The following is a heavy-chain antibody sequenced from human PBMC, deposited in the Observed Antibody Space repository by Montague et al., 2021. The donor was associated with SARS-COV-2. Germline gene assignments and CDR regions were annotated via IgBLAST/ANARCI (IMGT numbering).Heavy chain of an antibody. J-gene: IGHJ4*02. CDR3: AHLIRYYDIFTGIPFDY. CDR2: IYSNDEK. V-gene: IGHV2-5*01. D-gene: IGHD3-9*01. CDR1: GFSLSTPNVG. Sequence: PALVKPTQTLTLTCTFSGFSLSTPNVGVGWIRQPPGKALEWVAVIYSNDEKRYSPSLRNRLTITKDTAKNQVVLSLTYVDPVDTATYHCAHLIRYYDIFTGIPFDYWGQGSQVTASS.